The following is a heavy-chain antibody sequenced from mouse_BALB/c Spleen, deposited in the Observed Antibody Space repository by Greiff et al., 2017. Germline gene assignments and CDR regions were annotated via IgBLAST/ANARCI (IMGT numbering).Heavy chain of an antibody. CDR1: GFNIKDYY. CDR2: IDPENGDT. CDR3: NVNGRAFDY. V-gene: IGHV14-4*02. D-gene: IGHD1-1*01. Sequence: VQLKESGAELVRSGASVKLSCTASGFNIKDYYMHWVKQRPEQGLEWIGWIDPENGDTEYAPKFQGKATMTADTSSNTAYLQLSSLTSEDTAVYYCNVNGRAFDYWGQGTTLTVSS. J-gene: IGHJ2*01.